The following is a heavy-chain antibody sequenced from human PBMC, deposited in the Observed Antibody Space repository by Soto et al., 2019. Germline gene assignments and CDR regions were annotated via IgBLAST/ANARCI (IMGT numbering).Heavy chain of an antibody. D-gene: IGHD2-2*01. J-gene: IGHJ5*02. CDR2: IDAGSGNT. Sequence: ASVKVSCKASGYTFTTYAVHWVRQAPGQRLEWMGWIDAGSGNTKYSQKFQGRVSITRDTSASTAYMELSSLRSEDTAVYFCARSGGISTSPREDWFDPWGQGTLVTVPQ. V-gene: IGHV1-3*01. CDR3: ARSGGISTSPREDWFDP. CDR1: GYTFTTYA.